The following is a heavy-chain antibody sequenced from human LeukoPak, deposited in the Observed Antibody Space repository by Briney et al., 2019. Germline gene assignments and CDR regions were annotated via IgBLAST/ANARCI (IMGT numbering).Heavy chain of an antibody. J-gene: IGHJ5*02. CDR1: GFTFSSYA. D-gene: IGHD2-21*01. V-gene: IGHV3-23*01. CDR2: ISGSGGST. CDR3: AKPKHIVVVIGWFDP. Sequence: GGSLRLSCAASGFTFSSYAMSWVRQAPGKGLEWVSAISGSGGSTYYADSVKGRFTISRDNSKNTLYLQMNSLRAVDTAVYYCAKPKHIVVVIGWFDPWGQGTLVTVSS.